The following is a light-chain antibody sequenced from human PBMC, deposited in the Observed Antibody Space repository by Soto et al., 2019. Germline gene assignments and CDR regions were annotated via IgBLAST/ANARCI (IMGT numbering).Light chain of an antibody. CDR2: LGS. Sequence: MSLSPLSLPVTPGEPASISCRSRQSLLHSNGYNYLDWYLQKPGQSPQLLIYLGSNRACGVPDRFSGSGSGTDFTLKSSIVEEEDVGVYCWRQDQQTPTFGQGTKVDNK. CDR1: QSLLHSNGYNY. J-gene: IGKJ1*01. CDR3: RQDQQTPT. V-gene: IGKV2-28*01.